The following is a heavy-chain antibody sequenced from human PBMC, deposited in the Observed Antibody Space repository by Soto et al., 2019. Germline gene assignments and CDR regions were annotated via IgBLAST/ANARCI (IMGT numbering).Heavy chain of an antibody. D-gene: IGHD3-16*02. V-gene: IGHV3-64D*06. Sequence: GGSLRLSCAASGFTFSSYSMNWVRQAPGKGLQYVSSISSNGGSTYYPDSVKGRFTISRDNSKNTLYLQMSSLRAEDTAVYYCVKDRWIDYWGQGTRVTVSS. CDR2: ISSNGGST. J-gene: IGHJ4*02. CDR1: GFTFSSYS. CDR3: VKDRWIDY.